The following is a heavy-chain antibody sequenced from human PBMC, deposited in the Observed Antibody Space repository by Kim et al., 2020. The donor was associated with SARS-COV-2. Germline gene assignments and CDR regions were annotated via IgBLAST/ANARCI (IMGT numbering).Heavy chain of an antibody. V-gene: IGHV3-53*01. J-gene: IGHJ4*02. Sequence: YYSDSVKGRCTISKDSSKNVVDLQMNSLRADDTAVYYCAKTIVEARFFDYWGQGTLVTVSS. D-gene: IGHD6-6*01. CDR3: AKTIVEARFFDY.